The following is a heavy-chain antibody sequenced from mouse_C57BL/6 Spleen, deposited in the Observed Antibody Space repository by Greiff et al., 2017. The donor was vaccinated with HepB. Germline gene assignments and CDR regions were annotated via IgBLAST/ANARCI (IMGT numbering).Heavy chain of an antibody. J-gene: IGHJ4*01. Sequence: VQLQQPGAELVRPGSSVKLSCKASGYTFTSYWMDWVKQRPGQGLEWIGNIYPSDSETHYNQKFKDKATLTADKSSSTAYMQLSSLTSEDSAVYYCAISSPYYDGCYVGAMDYWGQGTSVTVSS. V-gene: IGHV1-61*01. CDR3: AISSPYYDGCYVGAMDY. CDR2: IYPSDSET. CDR1: GYTFTSYW. D-gene: IGHD2-3*01.